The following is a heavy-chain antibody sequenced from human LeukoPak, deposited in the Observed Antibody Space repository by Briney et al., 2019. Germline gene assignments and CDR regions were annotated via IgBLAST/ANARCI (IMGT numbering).Heavy chain of an antibody. CDR2: ISYDGSNK. Sequence: GRSLRLSCAASGFTFSSYAMQWVRQAPGKGLEWVAVISYDGSNKYYADSVKGRFTISRDNSKNTLYLQMNSLRAEDTAVYYCARDLSSSGLDYWGQGTLVTVSS. CDR1: GFTFSSYA. V-gene: IGHV3-30-3*01. D-gene: IGHD6-19*01. J-gene: IGHJ4*02. CDR3: ARDLSSSGLDY.